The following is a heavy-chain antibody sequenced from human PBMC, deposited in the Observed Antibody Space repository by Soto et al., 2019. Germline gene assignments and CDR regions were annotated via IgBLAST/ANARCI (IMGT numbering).Heavy chain of an antibody. CDR1: GGSISSYY. CDR2: IYYSGST. J-gene: IGHJ4*02. Sequence: SETLTLTCTVSGGSISSYYWSWIRQPPGKGLEWIGYIYYSGSTNYNPSLKSRVTISVDTSKNQFSLKLSSVTAADTAVYYCAREIAALAFFDSWGQGAPVTVSS. V-gene: IGHV4-59*01. CDR3: AREIAALAFFDS. D-gene: IGHD6-13*01.